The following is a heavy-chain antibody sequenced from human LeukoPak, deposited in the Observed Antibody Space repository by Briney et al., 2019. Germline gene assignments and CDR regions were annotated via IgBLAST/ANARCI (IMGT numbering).Heavy chain of an antibody. D-gene: IGHD7-27*01. CDR2: ISSSSSYI. CDR1: GFTFSGYS. J-gene: IGHJ6*03. CDR3: ARDLGQYYYYYMDV. V-gene: IGHV3-21*01. Sequence: GGSLRLSCAASGFTFSGYSMNWVRQAPGKWLEWVSSISSSSSYIYYADSVKGRFTISRDNAKNSLYLQMNSLRAEDTAVYYCARDLGQYYYYYMDVWGKGTTVTVSS.